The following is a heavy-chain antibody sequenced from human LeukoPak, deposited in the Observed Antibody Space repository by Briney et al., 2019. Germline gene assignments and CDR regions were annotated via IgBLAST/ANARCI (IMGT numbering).Heavy chain of an antibody. J-gene: IGHJ4*02. CDR2: ISGSGGNT. D-gene: IGHD3-22*01. CDR1: GYSFSSYG. Sequence: GESLKISCKGSGYSFSSYGMNWVRQAPGKGLEWVSAISGSGGNTYYADSVKGRFTISRDNAKNSLYLQMNSLRAEDTAVYYCASTWGHYYDSSGYYALSFDYWGQGTLVTVSS. CDR3: ASTWGHYYDSSGYYALSFDY. V-gene: IGHV3-23*01.